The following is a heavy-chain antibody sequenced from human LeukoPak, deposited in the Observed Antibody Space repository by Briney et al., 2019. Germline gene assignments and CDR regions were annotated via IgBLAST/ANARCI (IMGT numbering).Heavy chain of an antibody. CDR3: ARRYYDSSGYSHDY. V-gene: IGHV3-11*01. J-gene: IGHJ4*02. Sequence: GGSLRLSCAASGFTFSDYYMSWLRQAPGKGLEWVSYISSSGSTIYYADSVKGRFTISRDNAKNSLYLQMNSLRAEDTAVYYCARRYYDSSGYSHDYWGQGTLVTVSS. D-gene: IGHD3-22*01. CDR2: ISSSGSTI. CDR1: GFTFSDYY.